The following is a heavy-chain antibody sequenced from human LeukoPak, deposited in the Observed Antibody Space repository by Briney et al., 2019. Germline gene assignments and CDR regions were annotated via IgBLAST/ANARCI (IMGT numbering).Heavy chain of an antibody. Sequence: GGSLRLSCAASGFTVSDNYMTWVRQAPGKGLEWVSSIYSAGATHYAESVKGRFTISRDNSKNTLYLRMNSLRAEDMAVYYCATRMITFGGVIVEDYWGQGTLVTVSS. CDR1: GFTVSDNY. V-gene: IGHV3-53*01. D-gene: IGHD3-16*02. J-gene: IGHJ4*02. CDR2: IYSAGAT. CDR3: ATRMITFGGVIVEDY.